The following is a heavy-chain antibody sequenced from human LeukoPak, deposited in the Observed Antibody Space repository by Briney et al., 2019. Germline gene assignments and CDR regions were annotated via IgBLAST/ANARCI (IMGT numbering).Heavy chain of an antibody. Sequence: PGGSLRLSCAASGFTFSGSAMHWVRQASGKGLEWVGRIRSKANSYATAYAASVKGRFTISRDDSKNTAYLQMNSLKTEDTAVYYCTSSNNWNYLYYWGQGTLVTVSS. D-gene: IGHD1-7*01. V-gene: IGHV3-73*01. CDR3: TSSNNWNYLYY. J-gene: IGHJ4*02. CDR1: GFTFSGSA. CDR2: IRSKANSYAT.